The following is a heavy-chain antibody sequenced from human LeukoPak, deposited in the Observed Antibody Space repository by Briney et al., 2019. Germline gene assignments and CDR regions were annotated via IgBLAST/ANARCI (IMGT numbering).Heavy chain of an antibody. CDR2: ISSSSSYI. Sequence: GGSLRLSCAASGFTFSSYSMNWVRQAPGKGLEWVSSISSSSSYIYYADSVKGRFTISRDNAKNSLYLQMNSLRAEDTAVYYCARDKFEGIAPSNYFDYWGQGTLVTVSS. CDR1: GFTFSSYS. J-gene: IGHJ4*02. D-gene: IGHD6-13*01. V-gene: IGHV3-21*01. CDR3: ARDKFEGIAPSNYFDY.